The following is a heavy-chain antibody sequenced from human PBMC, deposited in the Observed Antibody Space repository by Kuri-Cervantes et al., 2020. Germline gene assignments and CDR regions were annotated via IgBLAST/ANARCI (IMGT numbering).Heavy chain of an antibody. CDR3: ARAPGSRGVVPAAFDI. V-gene: IGHV4-59*01. CDR2: IYYSGGT. Sequence: SETLSLTCTVSGGSISSYYWSWIRQPPGKGLEWIGYIYYSGGTNYNPSLKSRVTISVDTSKNQFSLKLSSVTAADTAVYYCARAPGSRGVVPAAFDIWGQGTMVTVSS. CDR1: GGSISSYY. J-gene: IGHJ3*02. D-gene: IGHD2-2*01.